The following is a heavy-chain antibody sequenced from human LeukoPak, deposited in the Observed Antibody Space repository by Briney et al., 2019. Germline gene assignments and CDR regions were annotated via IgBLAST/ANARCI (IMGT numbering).Heavy chain of an antibody. CDR3: AKRASPPYYFDY. CDR1: GFTFSSYA. J-gene: IGHJ4*02. V-gene: IGHV3-23*01. Sequence: PGGSLRLSCAASGFTFSSYAMSCVPRAPGKGLEWVSAISTSGGSTYYADSVKGRFTLSRDHSKNTLYLQMSGLHAEDTAVYYCAKRASPPYYFDYWGQGTLVTVSS. CDR2: ISTSGGST.